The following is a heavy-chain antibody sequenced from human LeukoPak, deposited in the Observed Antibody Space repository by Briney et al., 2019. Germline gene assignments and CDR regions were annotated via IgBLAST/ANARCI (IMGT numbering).Heavy chain of an antibody. CDR3: AKVGVGAPQDY. CDR1: GFTFSSYG. V-gene: IGHV3-30*18. Sequence: GGSLRLSCAASGFTFSSYGMHWVRQAPGKGLEWVAVISYDGSNKYYADSVKGRFTISRDNSENTLYLQMNSLRAEDTAVYYCAKVGVGAPQDYWGQGTLVTVSS. CDR2: ISYDGSNK. J-gene: IGHJ4*02. D-gene: IGHD1-26*01.